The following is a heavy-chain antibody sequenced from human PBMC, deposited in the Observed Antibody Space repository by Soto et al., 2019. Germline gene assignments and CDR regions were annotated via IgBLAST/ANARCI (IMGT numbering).Heavy chain of an antibody. CDR3: AGVTGTTGVYYFDY. CDR1: GGSFSGYC. V-gene: IGHV4-34*01. Sequence: SETLSLTCAVYGGSFSGYCWSWIRQPPGKGLEWIGEINHSGSTNYNPSLKSRVTISVDTSKNQFSLKLSSVTAADTAVYYCAGVTGTTGVYYFDYWGQGTLVTVSS. CDR2: INHSGST. J-gene: IGHJ4*02. D-gene: IGHD1-20*01.